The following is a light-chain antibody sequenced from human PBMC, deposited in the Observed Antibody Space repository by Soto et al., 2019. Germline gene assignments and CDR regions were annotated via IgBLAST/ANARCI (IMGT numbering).Light chain of an antibody. V-gene: IGKV1-39*01. CDR2: TSA. CDR3: QQNYNTRPIT. Sequence: IQLTQSPSSMSSSVGDIITITCRTSQNIISYINWYQHKPGNAPELLIYTSAALQSGVPSRFSVSGTGTEFTLTISSRRLEDFASYDCQQNYNTRPITFGQGTRLEIK. J-gene: IGKJ5*01. CDR1: QNIISY.